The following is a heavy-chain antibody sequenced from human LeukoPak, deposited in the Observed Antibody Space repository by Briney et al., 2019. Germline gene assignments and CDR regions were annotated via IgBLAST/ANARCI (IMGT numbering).Heavy chain of an antibody. CDR1: GLTFSDSY. V-gene: IGHV3-11*01. D-gene: IGHD3-10*01. J-gene: IGHJ5*02. CDR3: ARARGLGPGGWFDP. CDR2: ISNSGDTI. Sequence: GGSLRLSCAASGLTFSDSYMCWIRRAPGKGLEWVSYISNSGDTINYSDSVKGRFTVSRDNAKNSLYLQMNTLRAEDTAVYYCARARGLGPGGWFDPWGQGTLVTVSS.